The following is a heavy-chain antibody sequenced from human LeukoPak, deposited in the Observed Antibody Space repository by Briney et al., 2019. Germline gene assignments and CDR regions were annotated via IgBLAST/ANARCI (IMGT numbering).Heavy chain of an antibody. V-gene: IGHV1-18*01. CDR2: ISAYNGNT. CDR3: ARSSGTTYYYYYYMDV. J-gene: IGHJ6*03. Sequence: GASVKVSCKPSGYTFTSYGIIWVRQAPGQGLEWMGWISAYNGNTNYAQKLQGRVTMTTDTSTSTAYMELRSLRSDDTAVYYCARSSGTTYYYYYYMDVWGKGTTVTVSS. D-gene: IGHD1/OR15-1a*01. CDR1: GYTFTSYG.